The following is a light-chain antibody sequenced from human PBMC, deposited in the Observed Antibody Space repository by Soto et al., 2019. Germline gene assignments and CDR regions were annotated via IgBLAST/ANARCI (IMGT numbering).Light chain of an antibody. CDR2: WAS. J-gene: IGKJ1*01. CDR3: QQYYSTLT. Sequence: DIVMTQSPDSLAVSLGERATINCKSSQSVLYSPNNKNYLAWYQQKPGQPPKLLIYWASTRESGVPDRFSGSGSGTDFTLTISSLQAEDVAVYYCQQYYSTLTFGQGTKVDIK. V-gene: IGKV4-1*01. CDR1: QSVLYSPNNKNY.